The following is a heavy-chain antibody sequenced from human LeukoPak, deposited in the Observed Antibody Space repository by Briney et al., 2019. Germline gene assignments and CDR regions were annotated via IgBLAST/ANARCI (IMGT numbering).Heavy chain of an antibody. D-gene: IGHD5-24*01. Sequence: SETLSLTCTVSGGSISSSSYYWGWIRQPPGKGLEWIGTIYYSGSTYYNPSLKSRVTISVDTSKNQFSLKLSSVTAADTAVYYCARDFGPEMATVDYFDYWGQGTLVTVSS. CDR1: GGSISSSSYY. J-gene: IGHJ4*02. V-gene: IGHV4-39*07. CDR3: ARDFGPEMATVDYFDY. CDR2: IYYSGST.